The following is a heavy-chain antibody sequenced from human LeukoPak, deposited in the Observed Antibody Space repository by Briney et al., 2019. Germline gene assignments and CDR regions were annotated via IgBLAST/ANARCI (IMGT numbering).Heavy chain of an antibody. J-gene: IGHJ6*03. CDR1: GYTFTGYY. CDR2: INPNSGGT. D-gene: IGHD3-10*01. Sequence: GASVKVSCKASGYTFTGYYMHWVRQAPGQGLEWMGGINPNSGGTSYAQKFQGRVTMTRDTSTSTVYMELSSLRSEDTAVYYCARDLVRGVRDWGLHYYYYYYMDVWGKGTTVTVSS. CDR3: ARDLVRGVRDWGLHYYYYYYMDV. V-gene: IGHV1-2*02.